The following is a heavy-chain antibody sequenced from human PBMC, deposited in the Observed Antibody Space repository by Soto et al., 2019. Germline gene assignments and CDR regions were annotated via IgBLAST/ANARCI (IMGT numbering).Heavy chain of an antibody. D-gene: IGHD3-10*01. V-gene: IGHV4-30-2*01. CDR3: ARGGSGSYKWYDP. CDR1: GGSISSGGYS. Sequence: SETLSLTCAVSGGSISSGGYSWSWIRQPPGKALAWIGNIYHSGSTYYNPSLKGQVTISVDSSTNQFSLRLRSVTTADTSGSYCARGGSGSYKWYDPWGKGTLVTVSS. CDR2: IYHSGST. J-gene: IGHJ5*02.